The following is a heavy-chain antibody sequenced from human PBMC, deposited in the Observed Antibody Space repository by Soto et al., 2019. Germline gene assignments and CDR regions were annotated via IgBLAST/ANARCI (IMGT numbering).Heavy chain of an antibody. CDR3: AKDRREGGKSAFYFDF. J-gene: IGHJ5*01. Sequence: PGGSLRLSCAASGFKFSNYAMSWVRQAPGKGLEWVSLISASGGGTYYADSVKGRFTISRDNSHNTLYLQVHSLTAEDTAVYYCAKDRREGGKSAFYFDFWGQGAKVTVSS. D-gene: IGHD3-16*01. CDR2: ISASGGGT. V-gene: IGHV3-23*01. CDR1: GFKFSNYA.